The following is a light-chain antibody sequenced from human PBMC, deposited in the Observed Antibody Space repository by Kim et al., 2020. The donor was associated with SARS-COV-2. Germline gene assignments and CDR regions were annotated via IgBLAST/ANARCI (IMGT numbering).Light chain of an antibody. J-gene: IGKJ1*01. V-gene: IGKV1-27*01. CDR2: AAS. Sequence: GDRVTITCRASQGITNSLAWYQQKPGKVPQLLIYAASALQSGVPSRFSGSGSGTDFTLTISILQPEDVATYYCQKNNSAPWTFGQGTTVDI. CDR3: QKNNSAPWT. CDR1: QGITNS.